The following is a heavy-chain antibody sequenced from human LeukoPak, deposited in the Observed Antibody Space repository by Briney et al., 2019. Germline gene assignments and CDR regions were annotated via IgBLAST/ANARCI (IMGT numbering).Heavy chain of an antibody. J-gene: IGHJ4*02. D-gene: IGHD3-22*01. CDR1: GGSISSGDYY. CDR3: ASPGGGQYYDSSGYYYFDY. V-gene: IGHV4-30-4*08. Sequence: PSETLSLTCTVSGGSISSGDYYWSWIRQPPGKGLEWIGYIYYSGSTYYNPSLKSRVTISVDTSKNQFSLKLSSVTAADTAVYYCASPGGGQYYDSSGYYYFDYWGQGTLVTVSS. CDR2: IYYSGST.